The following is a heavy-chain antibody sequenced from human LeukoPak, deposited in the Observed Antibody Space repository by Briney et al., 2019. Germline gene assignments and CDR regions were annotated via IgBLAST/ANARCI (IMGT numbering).Heavy chain of an antibody. CDR3: ASGSYYHYNYYYMDV. D-gene: IGHD1-26*01. CDR2: IKQDGSEK. V-gene: IGHV3-7*01. CDR1: GLTFSSYW. Sequence: PGGSLRLSCAASGLTFSSYWMSWVRQAPGKGLEWVANIKQDGSEKYYVDSVKGRFTISRDNAKNSLYLQMNSLRAEDTAVYYCASGSYYHYNYYYMDVWGKGTTVTVSS. J-gene: IGHJ6*03.